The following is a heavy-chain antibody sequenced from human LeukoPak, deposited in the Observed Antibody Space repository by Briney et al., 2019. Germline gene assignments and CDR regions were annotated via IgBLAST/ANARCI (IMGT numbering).Heavy chain of an antibody. CDR2: IWYDGSNK. J-gene: IGHJ4*02. CDR1: GFTFSSYG. CDR3: AREYHSGWYYFDY. Sequence: PGGSLRLSCAASGFTFSSYGMHWVRQASGKGLEWGAVIWYDGSNKYYADSVKGRFTISRDNSKNTLYLQMNSLRAEDTAVYYCAREYHSGWYYFDYWGQGTLVTVSS. D-gene: IGHD6-19*01. V-gene: IGHV3-33*01.